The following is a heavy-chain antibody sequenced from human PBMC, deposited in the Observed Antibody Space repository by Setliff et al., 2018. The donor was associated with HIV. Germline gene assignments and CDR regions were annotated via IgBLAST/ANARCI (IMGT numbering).Heavy chain of an antibody. CDR1: GGSMTSSNYY. V-gene: IGHV4-39*07. D-gene: IGHD3-22*01. CDR3: ARDPHYFDTSGHYSWFYFDY. J-gene: IGHJ4*02. CDR2: ISSSGST. Sequence: SETLSLTCTASGGSMTSSNYYWGWIRQSPGRGLEWIGSISSSGSTTYHPSLRSRVTVSAATSKNQFSLKLTSVTAADTAVYFCARDPHYFDTSGHYSWFYFDYWGQGTLVTVSS.